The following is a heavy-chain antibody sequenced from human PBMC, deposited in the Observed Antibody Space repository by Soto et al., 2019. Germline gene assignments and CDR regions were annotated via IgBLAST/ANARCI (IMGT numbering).Heavy chain of an antibody. CDR1: GYTFTSYD. D-gene: IGHD6-13*01. CDR3: ARGIRYSSSWYGDY. Sequence: GASVKVSCKASGYTFTSYDINWVRQATGQGLEWMGWMNPNSGNTGYAQKFQGRVTMTRNTSISTAYMELSSLRSEDTAVYYCARGIRYSSSWYGDYWGQGTLVTVSS. J-gene: IGHJ4*02. V-gene: IGHV1-8*01. CDR2: MNPNSGNT.